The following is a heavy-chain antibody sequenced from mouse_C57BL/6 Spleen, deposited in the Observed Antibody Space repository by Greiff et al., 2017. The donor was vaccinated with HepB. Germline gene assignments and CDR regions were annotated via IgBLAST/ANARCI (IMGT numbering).Heavy chain of an antibody. D-gene: IGHD3-2*02. J-gene: IGHJ2*01. V-gene: IGHV1-50*01. Sequence: VQLQQSGAELVKPGASVKLSCKASGYTFTSYWMQWVKQRPGQGLEWIGEIDPSDSYTNYNQKFKGKATLTVDTSSSTAYMQLSSLTSEDSAVYYCARLDSSGTDYWGQGTTLTVSS. CDR2: IDPSDSYT. CDR3: ARLDSSGTDY. CDR1: GYTFTSYW.